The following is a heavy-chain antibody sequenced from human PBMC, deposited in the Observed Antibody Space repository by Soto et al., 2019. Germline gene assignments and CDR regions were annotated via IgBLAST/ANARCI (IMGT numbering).Heavy chain of an antibody. CDR2: ITITGDTT. CDR1: GFIFTTSD. J-gene: IGHJ4*02. D-gene: IGHD2-21*02. Sequence: LESEGGLVQPGGSLRLSCEASGFIFTTSDMSWVRQAPGKGLEWISSITITGDTTHYADSVKGRFTISRDNSRNTVYLQMNSPGGDDPAVFYLGKGGGGDHGYWGQGTLVAVSS. V-gene: IGHV3-23*01. CDR3: GKGGGGDHGY.